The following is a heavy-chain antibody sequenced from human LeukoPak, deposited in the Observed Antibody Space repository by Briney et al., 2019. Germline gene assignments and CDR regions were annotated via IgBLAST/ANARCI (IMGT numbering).Heavy chain of an antibody. V-gene: IGHV1-18*01. D-gene: IGHD3-9*01. CDR2: ISAYNGNT. CDR3: AKAGANYYDILTGYLDWFDP. CDR1: GYTFTSFG. J-gene: IGHJ5*02. Sequence: ASVKVSCKASGYTFTSFGISWVRQAPGQGLEWMGWISAYNGNTNYAQKLQGRVTMTTDTSTSTAYMELRSLRSDDTAVYYCAKAGANYYDILTGYLDWFDPWGQGTLVTVSS.